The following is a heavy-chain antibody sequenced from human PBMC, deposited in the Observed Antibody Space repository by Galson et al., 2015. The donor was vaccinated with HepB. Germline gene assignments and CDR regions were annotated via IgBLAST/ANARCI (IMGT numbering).Heavy chain of an antibody. J-gene: IGHJ4*02. Sequence: SLRLSCAASGFTFSSYAMHWVRQAPGKGLEWVAVISYDGSNKYYADSVKGRFTISRDNSKNTLYLQMNSLRAEDTAVYYCARVGTAMVADDYWGQGTLVTVSS. CDR1: GFTFSSYA. D-gene: IGHD5-18*01. CDR2: ISYDGSNK. V-gene: IGHV3-30-3*01. CDR3: ARVGTAMVADDY.